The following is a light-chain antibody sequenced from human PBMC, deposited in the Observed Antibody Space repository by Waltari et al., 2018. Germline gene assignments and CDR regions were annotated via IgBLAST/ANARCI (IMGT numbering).Light chain of an antibody. CDR2: IDD. V-gene: IGLV1-40*01. J-gene: IGLJ2*01. Sequence: QQLPGTAPILVIAIDDKRPSGVADRLCGSKSDTSTSLVITGLQAEDEADYYCQSYDNSLGGRVVFGGGTKVTVL. CDR3: QSYDNSLGGRVV.